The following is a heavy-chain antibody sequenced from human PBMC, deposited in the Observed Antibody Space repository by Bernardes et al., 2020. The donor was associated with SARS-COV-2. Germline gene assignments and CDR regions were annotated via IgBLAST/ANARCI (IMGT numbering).Heavy chain of an antibody. CDR2: VSWDGSTT. J-gene: IGHJ3*01. V-gene: IGHV3-43*01. CDR1: GFTFEDYT. CDR3: ATERQSLTVFGVGHDAFDF. Sequence: GWSLRLSCAASGFTFEDYTMHWVRQVPGKGLEWVSLVSWDGSTTNYADSVKGRFIISRDSSRNTVHLQMDSLRKEDTALYYCATERQSLTVFGVGHDAFDFWGQGTMVTVSS. D-gene: IGHD3-3*01.